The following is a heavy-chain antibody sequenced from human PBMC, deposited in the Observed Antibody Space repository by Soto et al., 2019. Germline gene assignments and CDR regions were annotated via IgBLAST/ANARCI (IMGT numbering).Heavy chain of an antibody. CDR1: GASISDCDW. CDR2: IHHSGAT. CDR3: ATRDYNARPY. V-gene: IGHV4-4*02. J-gene: IGHJ4*02. D-gene: IGHD1-20*01. Sequence: SETLSLTCAVSGASISDCDWWTWVRQPPGKGLEWIGEIHHSGATSHNSSVKSRVTISLDKSKNHLSLQLNSVTAADTAVYYCATRDYNARPYWGQGLLVTVYS.